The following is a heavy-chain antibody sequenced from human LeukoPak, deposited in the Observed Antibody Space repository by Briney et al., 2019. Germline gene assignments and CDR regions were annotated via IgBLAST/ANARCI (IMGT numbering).Heavy chain of an antibody. CDR3: ARRGCNGGSCYGH. V-gene: IGHV5-51*01. J-gene: IGHJ4*02. CDR2: IYPGDSDT. CDR1: GYSFSNDW. Sequence: GGSLKISCKGSGYSFSNDWIGWVRQMPGKGLEWMGIIYPGDSDTRYSPSFQGQVTISADKSISTAYLQWSSLEASDTAMYYCARRGCNGGSCYGHWGQGTLVTVSS. D-gene: IGHD2-15*01.